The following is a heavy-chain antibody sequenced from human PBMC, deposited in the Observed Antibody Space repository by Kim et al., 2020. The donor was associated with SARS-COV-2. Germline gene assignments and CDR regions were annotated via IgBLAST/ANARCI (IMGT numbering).Heavy chain of an antibody. CDR1: GFTFSSYW. D-gene: IGHD2-21*01. Sequence: GGSLRLTCAASGFTFSSYWMSWVRQAPGKGLEWVANIKQDGSEKYYVDSVKGRFTISRDNAKNSLYLQMNSLRAEDTAVYYCARDGLFVVGAFDIWGQGTMVTVSS. CDR3: ARDGLFVVGAFDI. J-gene: IGHJ3*02. CDR2: IKQDGSEK. V-gene: IGHV3-7*01.